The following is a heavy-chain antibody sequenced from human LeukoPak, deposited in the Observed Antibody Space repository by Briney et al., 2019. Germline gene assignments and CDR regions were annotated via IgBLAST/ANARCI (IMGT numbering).Heavy chain of an antibody. D-gene: IGHD5-24*01. CDR2: IYYSGSA. J-gene: IGHJ4*02. CDR3: AREEMATVLDY. V-gene: IGHV4-39*02. Sequence: PSETLSLTCTVSGGSISSSSYYWGWIRQPPGKGLEWIGSIYYSGSAYYNPSLKSRVTISVDTSKNQFSLKLSSVTAADTAVYYCAREEMATVLDYWGQGTLVSVSS. CDR1: GGSISSSSYY.